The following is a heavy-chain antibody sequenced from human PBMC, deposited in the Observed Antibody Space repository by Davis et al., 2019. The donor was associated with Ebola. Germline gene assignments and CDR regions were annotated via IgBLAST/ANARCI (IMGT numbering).Heavy chain of an antibody. J-gene: IGHJ4*02. D-gene: IGHD3-16*01. V-gene: IGHV3-30-3*01. CDR1: GFTFSNYP. Sequence: GESLKISCAASGFTFSNYPMHWVRQAPGKGLEGVALISHDGSNEYYADSVKGRFTISRDNSKNTLYLQMNSLRSEDTAVYYCARVHCVWGSYGPFDYWGQGTLATVSS. CDR2: ISHDGSNE. CDR3: ARVHCVWGSYGPFDY.